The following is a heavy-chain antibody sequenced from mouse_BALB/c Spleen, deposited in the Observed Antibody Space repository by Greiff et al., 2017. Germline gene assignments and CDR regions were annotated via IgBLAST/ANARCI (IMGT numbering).Heavy chain of an antibody. CDR2: ISNGGGST. Sequence: EVQVVESGGGLVQPGGSLKLSCAASGFTFSSYTMSWVRQTPEKRLEWVAYISNGGGSTYYPDTVKGRFTISRDNAKNTLYLQMSSLKSEDTAMYYCARRGYYGNLMDYWGQGTSVTVSS. D-gene: IGHD2-1*01. CDR1: GFTFSSYT. CDR3: ARRGYYGNLMDY. V-gene: IGHV5-12-2*01. J-gene: IGHJ4*01.